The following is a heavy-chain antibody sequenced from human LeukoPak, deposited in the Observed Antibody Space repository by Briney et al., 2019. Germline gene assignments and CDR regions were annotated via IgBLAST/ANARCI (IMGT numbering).Heavy chain of an antibody. J-gene: IGHJ6*02. D-gene: IGHD1-14*01. CDR1: GFTFSSYG. CDR2: IWYDGSNK. CDR3: ARSYRADYYYGMDV. Sequence: GGSLRLSCAASGFTFSSYGMHWVRQAPGKGLEWVAVIWYDGSNKHYADSVKGRFTISRDNSKNTLYLQMNSLRAEDTAVYYCARSYRADYYYGMDVWGQGTTVTVSS. V-gene: IGHV3-33*01.